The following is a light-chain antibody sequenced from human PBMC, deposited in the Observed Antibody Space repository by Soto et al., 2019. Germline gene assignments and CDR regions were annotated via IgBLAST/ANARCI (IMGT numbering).Light chain of an antibody. CDR3: RQYNSYSQA. CDR2: KAS. CDR1: QTISSW. Sequence: DIQMTQSPSTLSGSVGDRVTITCRASQTISSWLAWYQQKPGKAPKLLIYKASTLKSGVPSRFSGSGSGTEYITIISSRQPADFVAYYCRQYNSYSQAFGQGTKVEL. V-gene: IGKV1-5*03. J-gene: IGKJ1*01.